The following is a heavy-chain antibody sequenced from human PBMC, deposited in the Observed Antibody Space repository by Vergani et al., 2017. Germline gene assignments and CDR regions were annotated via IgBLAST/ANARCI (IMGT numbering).Heavy chain of an antibody. Sequence: EVQLVQSGAEVKKPGESLKISCKGSGYSFTSYWIGWVRQMPGKGLEWMGIIYPGDSDTSYSPSFQGQVTSSADKSSSTAYLQWSSLKASDTAMYYCARWGTYYYDSSGYSNFDYWGQGTLVTVSS. CDR2: IYPGDSDT. CDR3: ARWGTYYYDSSGYSNFDY. CDR1: GYSFTSYW. D-gene: IGHD3-22*01. V-gene: IGHV5-51*01. J-gene: IGHJ4*02.